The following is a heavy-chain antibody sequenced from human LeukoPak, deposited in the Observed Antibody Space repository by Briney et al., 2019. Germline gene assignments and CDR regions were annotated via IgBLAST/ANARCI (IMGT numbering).Heavy chain of an antibody. J-gene: IGHJ3*02. CDR1: GYSIRSDYY. CDR3: ARAINYGSGSYYNGAFDI. V-gene: IGHV4-38-2*02. CDR2: IYHGGST. D-gene: IGHD3-10*01. Sequence: SETLSLTCTVSGYSIRSDYYWGWIRQPTGKGLEWIGSIYHGGSTYYNPSLKSRATISADTSKNQFSLKLSSVTAADTAVYYCARAINYGSGSYYNGAFDIWGQGTMVTVSS.